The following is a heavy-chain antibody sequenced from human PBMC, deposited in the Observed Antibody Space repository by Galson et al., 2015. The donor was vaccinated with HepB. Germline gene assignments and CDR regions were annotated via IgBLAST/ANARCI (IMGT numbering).Heavy chain of an antibody. D-gene: IGHD3-10*01. CDR1: GFTVSSNY. CDR2: IYSGGST. V-gene: IGHV3-53*04. CDR3: ARDSRVMDYGSGSYYNQYYYYGMDV. Sequence: LRLSCAASGFTVSSNYMSWVRQAPGKGLEWVSVIYSGGSTYYADSVKGRFTISRHNSKNTLYLQMNSLRAEDTAVYYCARDSRVMDYGSGSYYNQYYYYGMDVWGQGTTVTVSS. J-gene: IGHJ6*02.